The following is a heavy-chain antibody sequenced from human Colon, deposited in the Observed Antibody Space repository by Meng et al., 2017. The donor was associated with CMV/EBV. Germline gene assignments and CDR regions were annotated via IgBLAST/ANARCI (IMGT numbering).Heavy chain of an antibody. CDR2: IILMSGIT. Sequence: SVKVSCKASGGTFSRQTISWVRQAPGQGLEWMGRIILMSGITNNAQKFQGRLTITADKSTNTAYMELSSLRSDDTAVYYCARLGDPPYAYWGQGTLLTVS. CDR1: GGTFSRQT. V-gene: IGHV1-69*02. J-gene: IGHJ4*02. D-gene: IGHD4-17*01. CDR3: ARLGDPPYAY.